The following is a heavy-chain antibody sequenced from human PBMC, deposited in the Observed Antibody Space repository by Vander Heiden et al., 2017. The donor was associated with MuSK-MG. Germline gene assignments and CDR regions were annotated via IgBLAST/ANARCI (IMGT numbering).Heavy chain of an antibody. J-gene: IGHJ4*02. CDR3: AKVPPKGIVAAGTFDS. CDR1: GFTFNDYA. Sequence: EVQLVESGGGLVQPGRSLSLSCAASGFTFNDYAMHWVRQAPGKGLEWVSGISWNSNTIGYADSVKGRFTISRDNAKNSLYLQMNSLRAEDTALYYCAKVPPKGIVAAGTFDSWGQGTLVTVSS. V-gene: IGHV3-9*01. D-gene: IGHD6-13*01. CDR2: ISWNSNTI.